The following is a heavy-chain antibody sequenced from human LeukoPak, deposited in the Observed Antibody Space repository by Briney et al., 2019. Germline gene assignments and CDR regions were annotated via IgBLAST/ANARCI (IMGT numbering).Heavy chain of an antibody. J-gene: IGHJ1*01. CDR2: ISGSGGST. CDR1: GFTFSTYW. Sequence: GGSLRLSCAASGFTFSTYWMTWVRQAPGKGLEWVSAISGSGGSTYYADSVKGRFTISRDNSKNTLYLQMNSLRAEDTAVYYCAKSPALLWFGEFQNWGQGTLVTVSS. V-gene: IGHV3-23*01. CDR3: AKSPALLWFGEFQN. D-gene: IGHD3-10*01.